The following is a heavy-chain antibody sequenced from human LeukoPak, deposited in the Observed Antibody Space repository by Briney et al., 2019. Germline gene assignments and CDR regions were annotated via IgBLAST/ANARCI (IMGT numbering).Heavy chain of an antibody. CDR3: ARQAYCSSSSCYPFDY. CDR2: THYSGST. J-gene: IGHJ4*02. Sequence: SETLSLTCTVSGGSISSYYWSWIRQPPGKGLEWIGYTHYSGSTNYNPSLKSRVTISVDTSKNQFSLKLSSVTAADTAVYYCARQAYCSSSSCYPFDYWGQGTLVTVSS. CDR1: GGSISSYY. D-gene: IGHD2-2*01. V-gene: IGHV4-59*08.